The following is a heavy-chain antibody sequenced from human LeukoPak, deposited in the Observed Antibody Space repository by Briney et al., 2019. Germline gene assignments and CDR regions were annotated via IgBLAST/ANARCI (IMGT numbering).Heavy chain of an antibody. J-gene: IGHJ4*02. D-gene: IGHD3-3*01. CDR3: ASRVGGDYYFDY. CDR1: GGAFSSYA. Sequence: SVKVSCKASGGAFSSYAISWVREAPGQGLEWMGGIIPIFGTANYAQKFQGRVTITTDESTSTAYMELSSLRSEDTAVYYCASRVGGDYYFDYWGQGTLVTVSS. CDR2: IIPIFGTA. V-gene: IGHV1-69*05.